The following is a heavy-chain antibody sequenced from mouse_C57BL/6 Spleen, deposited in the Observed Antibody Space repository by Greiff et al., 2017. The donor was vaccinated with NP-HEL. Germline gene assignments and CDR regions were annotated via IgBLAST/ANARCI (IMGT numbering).Heavy chain of an antibody. D-gene: IGHD4-1*01. CDR1: GFTFSDYG. CDR2: ISNLAYSI. V-gene: IGHV5-15*01. J-gene: IGHJ1*03. CDR3: ARRGTGHWYFDV. Sequence: EVHLVESGGGLVQPGGSLKLSCAASGFTFSDYGMAWVRQAPRKGPEWVAFISNLAYSIYYADTVTGRFTISRENAKNTLYLEMSSLRSEDTAMYYCARRGTGHWYFDVWGTGTTVTVSS.